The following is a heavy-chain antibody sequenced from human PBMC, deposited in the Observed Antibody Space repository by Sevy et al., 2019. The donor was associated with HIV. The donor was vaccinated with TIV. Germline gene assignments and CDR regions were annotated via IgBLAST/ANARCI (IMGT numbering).Heavy chain of an antibody. V-gene: IGHV4-59*08. Sequence: SETLSLTCTVSGGSITSLYWNWIRQPPGKGLEWIANIYYNGHINYNPSLKSRVTLSLDTSKNQFSRRLSSVTDADTAMYYCAGENAWGRGYSWGQGTLVTVSS. D-gene: IGHD1-26*01. CDR3: AGENAWGRGYS. CDR2: IYYNGHI. CDR1: GGSITSLY. J-gene: IGHJ4*02.